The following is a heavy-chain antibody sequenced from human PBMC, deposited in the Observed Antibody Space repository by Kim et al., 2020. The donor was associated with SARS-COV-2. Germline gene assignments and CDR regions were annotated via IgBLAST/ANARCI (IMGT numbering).Heavy chain of an antibody. Sequence: GGSLRLSCAGSGFTFIDYSINWVRQAPGKGLEWVSSTSPRGDYTYFADSLKGRFTISRDNTKNSLFLQMNSLRDDDTAIYYCARSWGSDWRAFDMWGQGTRVTVSS. CDR1: GFTFIDYS. CDR3: ARSWGSDWRAFDM. D-gene: IGHD3-16*01. J-gene: IGHJ3*02. V-gene: IGHV3-21*06. CDR2: TSPRGDYT.